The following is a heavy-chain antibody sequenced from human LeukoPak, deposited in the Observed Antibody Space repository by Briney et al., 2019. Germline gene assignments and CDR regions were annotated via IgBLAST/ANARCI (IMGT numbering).Heavy chain of an antibody. J-gene: IGHJ6*03. V-gene: IGHV3-11*01. D-gene: IGHD1-14*01. CDR2: ISSSGSTI. Sequence: GGSLRLSCAASGFTFSDYYMSWIRQAPGKGLEWVSYISSSGSTIYYADSVKGRFTISRDNAKNSLYLQMNSLRAEDTAVYYCARLYRIGEPYYYYYMDVWGKGTTVTVSS. CDR1: GFTFSDYY. CDR3: ARLYRIGEPYYYYYMDV.